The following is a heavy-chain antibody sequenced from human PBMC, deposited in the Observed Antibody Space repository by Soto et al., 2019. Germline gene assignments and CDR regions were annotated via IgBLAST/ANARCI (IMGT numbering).Heavy chain of an antibody. J-gene: IGHJ3*02. CDR3: ETQNTYYYDSSGPFVSAFDI. CDR1: GGTFSSYS. CDR2: ILPIFGTA. D-gene: IGHD3-22*01. Sequence: SSVKVSCKASGGTFSSYSISWVGPAPGQGREWMGRILPIFGTANYAQKFQGRVTSTADESTSTAYMELSGLRSEDTPVYYCETQNTYYYDSSGPFVSAFDIWRQETMGTVSS. V-gene: IGHV1-69*13.